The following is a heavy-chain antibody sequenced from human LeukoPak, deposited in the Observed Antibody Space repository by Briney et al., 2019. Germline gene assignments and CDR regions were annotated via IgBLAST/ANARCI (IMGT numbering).Heavy chain of an antibody. CDR1: GYTFDNYW. CDR3: ARLPTISTPGSRKFDY. CDR2: INAGDSDT. Sequence: GESLKTSCKGSGYTFDNYWIAWVRQTPGQGLEWMGIINAGDSDTRYSPSFQGQVLISVEKSINTAYLHWGSLKPSDTALYYCARLPTISTPGSRKFDYWGRGTQVTVSS. V-gene: IGHV5-51*01. D-gene: IGHD1-14*01. J-gene: IGHJ4*02.